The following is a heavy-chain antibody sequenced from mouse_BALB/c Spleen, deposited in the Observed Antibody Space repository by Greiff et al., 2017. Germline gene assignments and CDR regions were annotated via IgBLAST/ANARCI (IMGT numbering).Heavy chain of an antibody. CDR1: GFTFSNYA. J-gene: IGHJ3*01. CDR2: ISSGGST. Sequence: EVKVVESGGGLVKPGGSLKLSCAASGFTFSNYAMSWVRQTPEKRLEWVASISSGGSTYYPDSVKGRFTISRDNARNILYLQMSSLRSEDTAMYYCARGGVYYGKEFAYWGQGTLVTVSA. V-gene: IGHV5-6-5*01. CDR3: ARGGVYYGKEFAY. D-gene: IGHD2-1*01.